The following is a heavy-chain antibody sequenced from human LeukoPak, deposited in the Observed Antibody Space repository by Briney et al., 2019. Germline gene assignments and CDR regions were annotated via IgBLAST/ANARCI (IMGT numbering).Heavy chain of an antibody. CDR3: ARGGSRSYTSSTLDY. Sequence: PSETLSLTCTVSSGSFSAYYWNWIRQPPGKGLEWIGSVYYSGSTNYNPSLMSRVTISVDTSKNRFSLNLSSVTAADTAAYYCARGGSRSYTSSTLDYWGQGTLVTVSS. V-gene: IGHV4-59*01. CDR2: VYYSGST. J-gene: IGHJ4*02. D-gene: IGHD6-6*01. CDR1: SGSFSAYY.